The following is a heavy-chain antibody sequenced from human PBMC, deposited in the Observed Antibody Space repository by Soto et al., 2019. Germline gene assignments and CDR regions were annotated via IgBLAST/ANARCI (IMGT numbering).Heavy chain of an antibody. D-gene: IGHD6-6*01. CDR3: ARRARPDFYYMDV. CDR2: ISSNGVGT. CDR1: GFTLSGYA. Sequence: GGSVRLSCAASGFTLSGYAMDWVRQALGKGLEYVSGISSNGVGTYYANSVQGRFTISRDNSKNTVYLQMGSLRPEDMAVYYCARRARPDFYYMDVWGKGTTVTVAS. J-gene: IGHJ6*03. V-gene: IGHV3-64*01.